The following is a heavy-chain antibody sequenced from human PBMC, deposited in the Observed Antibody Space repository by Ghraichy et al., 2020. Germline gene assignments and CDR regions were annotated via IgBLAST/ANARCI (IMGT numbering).Heavy chain of an antibody. CDR2: ISSSSTI. CDR1: GFTFSSYS. J-gene: IGHJ2*01. Sequence: GGSLRLSCAASGFTFSSYSMNWVRQAPGKGLEWVSYISSSSTIYCADSVKGRFTISRDNAKNSLYLQMNSLRAEDTAVYYCAREGLGLGSGSAGYFDLWGRGTLVTVSS. D-gene: IGHD3-10*01. V-gene: IGHV3-48*01. CDR3: AREGLGLGSGSAGYFDL.